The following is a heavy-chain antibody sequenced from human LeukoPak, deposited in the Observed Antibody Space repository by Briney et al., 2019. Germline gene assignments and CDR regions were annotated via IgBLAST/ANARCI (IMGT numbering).Heavy chain of an antibody. Sequence: GESLKISCKTSGFIFTNYWLGWVRQKPRKGLEWMGIIYPDDSRTKYSPSFQGQVTISADKSISTAYLQWSNLKDSDTAIYYCALGAPRYFHPWGQGTLVTVSS. CDR2: IYPDDSRT. CDR1: GFIFTNYW. D-gene: IGHD4/OR15-4a*01. J-gene: IGHJ5*02. CDR3: ALGAPRYFHP. V-gene: IGHV5-51*01.